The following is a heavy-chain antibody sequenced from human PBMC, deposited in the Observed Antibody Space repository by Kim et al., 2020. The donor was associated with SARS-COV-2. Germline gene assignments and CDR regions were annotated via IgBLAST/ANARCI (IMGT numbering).Heavy chain of an antibody. D-gene: IGHD3-10*01. CDR3: ARGPGTRTREAFDV. J-gene: IGHJ3*01. V-gene: IGHV4-4*07. Sequence: YHPSLKARVTLSAATAKNQFSLKLNFVTVADTAMYYCARGPGTRTREAFDVWGQGTMVSVSS.